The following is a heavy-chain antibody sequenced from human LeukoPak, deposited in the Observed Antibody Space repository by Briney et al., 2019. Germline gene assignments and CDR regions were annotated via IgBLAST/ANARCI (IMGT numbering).Heavy chain of an antibody. D-gene: IGHD6-13*01. V-gene: IGHV3-11*06. J-gene: IGHJ4*02. CDR1: GFVFSDYY. CDR3: ARGAYAAAAGFDY. CDR2: IGSSRRFR. Sequence: GGSLRLSCTASGFVFSDYYMNWIRQAPGKGLEWVAYIGSSRRFRNHADSVKGRFTISRDNSKNTMYLQMNSLRVEDTAVYYCARGAYAAAAGFDYWGQGTLVSVSS.